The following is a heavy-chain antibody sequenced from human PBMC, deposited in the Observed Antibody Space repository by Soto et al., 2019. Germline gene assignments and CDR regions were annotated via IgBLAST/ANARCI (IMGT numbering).Heavy chain of an antibody. CDR1: GYSFTSYW. V-gene: IGHV5-51*01. Sequence: GESLKISCKGSGYSFTSYWMGWVRQMPGKGLEWMGIIYPGDSDTRYSPSFQGQVTISADKSISTAYLQWSSLKASDTAMYYCARQEAVGYCSGGSCYLPRYFDYWGQGTLVTVSS. D-gene: IGHD2-15*01. CDR3: ARQEAVGYCSGGSCYLPRYFDY. J-gene: IGHJ4*02. CDR2: IYPGDSDT.